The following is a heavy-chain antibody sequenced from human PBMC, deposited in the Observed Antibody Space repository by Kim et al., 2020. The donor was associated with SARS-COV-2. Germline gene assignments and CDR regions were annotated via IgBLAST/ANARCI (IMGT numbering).Heavy chain of an antibody. Sequence: GGSLRLSCAASGFTFSSYGMHWVRQAPGKGLEWVAVISYDGSNKYYADSVKGRFTISRDNSKNTLYLQMNSLRAEDTAVYYCAKDWGGACGMDVWGQGTTVTVSS. J-gene: IGHJ6*02. D-gene: IGHD2-21*01. V-gene: IGHV3-30*18. CDR2: ISYDGSNK. CDR3: AKDWGGACGMDV. CDR1: GFTFSSYG.